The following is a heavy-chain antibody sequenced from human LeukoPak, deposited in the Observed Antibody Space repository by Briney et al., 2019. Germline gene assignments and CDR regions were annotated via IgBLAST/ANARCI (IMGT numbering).Heavy chain of an antibody. CDR2: IYTSGSP. CDR3: ARATQRYCSATTCFPYWFDP. V-gene: IGHV4-4*09. J-gene: IGHJ5*02. Sequence: SETLSLTCTVSGSSISSYYWSWIRQPPGKGLEWIGYIYTSGSPNYSPSLKSRVTISVDASKNQFSLMLTSVTAADTAVYYCARATQRYCSATTCFPYWFDPWGQGTLVTVSS. CDR1: GSSISSYY. D-gene: IGHD2-2*01.